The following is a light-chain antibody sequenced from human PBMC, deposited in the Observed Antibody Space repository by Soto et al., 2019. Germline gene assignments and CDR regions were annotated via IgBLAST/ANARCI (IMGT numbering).Light chain of an antibody. V-gene: IGLV1-47*02. CDR3: AVWDDSLSGLV. CDR2: NDY. Sequence: QSVLAQPPSASGTPGQRVTISCSGSTSNVGSNLASWYQHLPGSAPKLLIYNDYERPSGVPDRFSGSKSGTSGSLGISGLRSEDEAVYFCAVWDDSLSGLVFGGWTKLTVL. CDR1: TSNVGSNL. J-gene: IGLJ2*01.